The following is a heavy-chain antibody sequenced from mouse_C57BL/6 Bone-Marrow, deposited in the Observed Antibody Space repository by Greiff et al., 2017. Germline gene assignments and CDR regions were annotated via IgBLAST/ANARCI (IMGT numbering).Heavy chain of an antibody. Sequence: QVQLQQPGAELVRPGTSVKLSCKASGYTFTSYWMHWVKQRPGQGLEWIGVIDPSDSYTNYTQKFKGKATLTVDTSSSTAYMQLSGLTSEDSAVYYCARRDYYGSRDWFAYWGQGTLVTVSA. J-gene: IGHJ3*01. V-gene: IGHV1-59*01. CDR2: IDPSDSYT. CDR3: ARRDYYGSRDWFAY. CDR1: GYTFTSYW. D-gene: IGHD1-1*01.